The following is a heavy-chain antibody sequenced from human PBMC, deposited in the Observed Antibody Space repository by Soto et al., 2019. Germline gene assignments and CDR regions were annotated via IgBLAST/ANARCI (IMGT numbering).Heavy chain of an antibody. V-gene: IGHV3-15*01. CDR3: TTDGATIFFDP. J-gene: IGHJ5*02. Sequence: QLVESGGGLVKPGGSLRLSCAASGFTFKNAWMSWVRQAPGKGLEWVGRIKTKADAGTTDYAAPVKGRLTISRDDSKNTIYLQMNSLKNEDTALYFCTTDGATIFFDPRGQGTLVTVSS. D-gene: IGHD3-10*02. CDR1: GFTFKNAW. CDR2: IKTKADAGTT.